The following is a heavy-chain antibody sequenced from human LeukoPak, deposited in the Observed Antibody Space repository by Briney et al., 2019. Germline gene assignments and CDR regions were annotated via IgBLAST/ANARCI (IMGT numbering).Heavy chain of an antibody. D-gene: IGHD5/OR15-5a*01. J-gene: IGHJ4*02. V-gene: IGHV3-33*01. Sequence: GSLRLSCAASGFTFSSYGMHWVRQAPGKGLEWVAMIWYDGSNTYYADSVKGRFTISRYNSKNTLFLQMDSLRAEDTAVYYCARDRSTTHFDYWGQGTLVTVSS. CDR2: IWYDGSNT. CDR3: ARDRSTTHFDY. CDR1: GFTFSSYG.